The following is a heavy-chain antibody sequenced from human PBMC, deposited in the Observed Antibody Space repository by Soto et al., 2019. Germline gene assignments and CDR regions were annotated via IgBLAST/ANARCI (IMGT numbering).Heavy chain of an antibody. CDR2: IKSDGSST. CDR1: GFTFSSYW. V-gene: IGHV3-74*01. J-gene: IGHJ4*02. D-gene: IGHD4-17*01. Sequence: EVQLVESGGGLVQPGGSLRLSCAASGFTFSSYWMHWVRQAPGKGLVWVSRIKSDGSSTSYADSVKGRFTISRDNAKNTLYLQMNSLRVEDTAVYYCARRTGGDYVGYYFDYWGQGALVTVSS. CDR3: ARRTGGDYVGYYFDY.